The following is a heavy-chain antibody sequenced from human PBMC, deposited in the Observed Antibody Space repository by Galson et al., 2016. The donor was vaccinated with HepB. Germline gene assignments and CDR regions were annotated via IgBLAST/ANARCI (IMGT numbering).Heavy chain of an antibody. Sequence: SLRLSCAAPGFTFGSYAMSWVRQAPGKGLEWVSDISANSGSAYYADSVQGRFTISRDNSKNTLFLQMTSLTAEDTAVYYCARGRQWGLFDYWGQGTLVSVSS. D-gene: IGHD6-19*01. CDR2: ISANSGSA. J-gene: IGHJ4*02. CDR1: GFTFGSYA. CDR3: ARGRQWGLFDY. V-gene: IGHV3-23*01.